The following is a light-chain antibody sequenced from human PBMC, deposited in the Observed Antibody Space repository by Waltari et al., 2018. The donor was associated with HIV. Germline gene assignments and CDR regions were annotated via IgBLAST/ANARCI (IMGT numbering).Light chain of an antibody. CDR2: GAS. V-gene: IGKV3-15*01. Sequence: EIVMTQSPATLSLSPGESATLSCRASQTITTNLAWYQQKPGQAPRLLIYGASTTATGIPARFSGSGSGTEFTLTISSLQSEDFAVYYCQQYSNWLRWTFGQGTKVEF. CDR3: QQYSNWLRWT. CDR1: QTITTN. J-gene: IGKJ1*01.